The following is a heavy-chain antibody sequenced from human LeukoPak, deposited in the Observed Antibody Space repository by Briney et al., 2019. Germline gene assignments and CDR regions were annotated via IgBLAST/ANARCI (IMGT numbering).Heavy chain of an antibody. D-gene: IGHD3-10*01. CDR2: IYHSGST. CDR1: GGSISSSNW. J-gene: IGHJ3*02. CDR3: ARATWFGELHDAFDI. V-gene: IGHV4-4*02. Sequence: SETLSLTCAVSGGSISSSNWWSWVRQPPGKGLEWIGEIYHSGSTNYNPSLKSRVTISVDTSKNQFSLKLSSVTAADTAVYYCARATWFGELHDAFDIWGQGTMVTVSS.